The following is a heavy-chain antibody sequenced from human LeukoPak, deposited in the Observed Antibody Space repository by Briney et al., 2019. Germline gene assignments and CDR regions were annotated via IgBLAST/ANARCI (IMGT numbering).Heavy chain of an antibody. Sequence: PGGSLRLSCAASGFTFSGYAMSWVRQAPGKGLEWVSAISTSGATNYADSVKGRFTISRDNSKNTLYLQMNSLRAEDTAVYYCAKAGGGNWYYFDYWGQGTLVTVSS. V-gene: IGHV3-23*01. D-gene: IGHD1-1*01. J-gene: IGHJ4*02. CDR1: GFTFSGYA. CDR2: ISTSGAT. CDR3: AKAGGGNWYYFDY.